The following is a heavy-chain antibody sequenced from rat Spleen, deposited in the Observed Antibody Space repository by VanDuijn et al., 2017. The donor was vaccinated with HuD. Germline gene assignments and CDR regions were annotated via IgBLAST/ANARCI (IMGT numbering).Heavy chain of an antibody. CDR1: GYTFTSYV. Sequence: QVQLQQSGAELAKPGSSVKISCKASGYTFTSYVLHWIKQTTGQALEWTGYNVPGSGNTKYNEKFKGKATLTVDKSSGTAYMQLSSLTPVDTAVYYCARSYGGPHWYFDFWGPGTMVTVSS. V-gene: IGHV1-57*01. J-gene: IGHJ1*01. CDR3: ARSYGGPHWYFDF. CDR2: NVPGSGNT. D-gene: IGHD1-11*01.